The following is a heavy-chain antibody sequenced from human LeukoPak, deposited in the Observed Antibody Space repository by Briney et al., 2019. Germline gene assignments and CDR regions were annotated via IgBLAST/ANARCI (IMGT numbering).Heavy chain of an antibody. J-gene: IGHJ5*02. CDR3: ATGFSYGSGPYNWFDP. V-gene: IGHV1-8*02. D-gene: IGHD3-10*01. Sequence: ASVMLSCKASGYTFTSYGISWVRQAPGEGLEWMGWMNPNSGGTNYAQKFQGRVTMTEDTSTDTAYMELSSLRSEDTAVYYCATGFSYGSGPYNWFDPWGQGTLVTVSS. CDR2: MNPNSGGT. CDR1: GYTFTSYG.